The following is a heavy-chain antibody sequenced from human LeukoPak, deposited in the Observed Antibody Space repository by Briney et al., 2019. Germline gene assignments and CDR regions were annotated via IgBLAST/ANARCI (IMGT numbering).Heavy chain of an antibody. CDR1: GYTFTSYG. D-gene: IGHD1-1*01. J-gene: IGHJ4*02. CDR3: ARNTGNWDLDY. Sequence: SVKVSCKASGYTFTSYGISWVRQAPGQGLEWMGWISAYNGNTHYAQNFQGTFTMTTDTSTTTAYMELRSLRSDDTAVYYCARNTGNWDLDYWGQGTLVTVSS. V-gene: IGHV1-18*01. CDR2: ISAYNGNT.